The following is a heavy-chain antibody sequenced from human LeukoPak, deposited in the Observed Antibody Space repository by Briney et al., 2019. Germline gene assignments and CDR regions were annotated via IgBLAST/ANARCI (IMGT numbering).Heavy chain of an antibody. J-gene: IGHJ4*02. CDR1: GSNNY. Sequence: PGGSLRLSCAASGSNNYISWVRQAPGKGPEWVSVICSGGGAYYADSVKGRFTISRDNSKNSLYLQMNSLRAEDTAVYHCARGPTGELDYWGQGTLVTVS. V-gene: IGHV3-53*01. CDR2: ICSGGGA. CDR3: ARGPTGELDY. D-gene: IGHD7-27*01.